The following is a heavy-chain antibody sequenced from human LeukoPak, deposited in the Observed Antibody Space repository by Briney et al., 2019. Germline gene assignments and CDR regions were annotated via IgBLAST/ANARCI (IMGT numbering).Heavy chain of an antibody. V-gene: IGHV1-69*04. CDR2: IIPILGIA. CDR1: GGTFSSYT. J-gene: IGHJ4*02. CDR3: ARDVEEAGLRGFDY. D-gene: IGHD6-19*01. Sequence: ASVKVSCKASGGTFSSYTISWVRQAPGQGLEWMGRIIPILGIANYAQKFQGRVTITADKSTSTAYMELSSLRFEDTAVYYCARDVEEAGLRGFDYWGQGTLVTVSS.